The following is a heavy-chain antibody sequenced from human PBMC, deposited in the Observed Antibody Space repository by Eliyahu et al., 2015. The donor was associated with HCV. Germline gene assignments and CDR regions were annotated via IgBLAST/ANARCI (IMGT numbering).Heavy chain of an antibody. CDR2: ISYSGGT. Sequence: QLHLQESGPGLVKPSETLSLTCTVSGGSISSSNFYWGWIRQPPGKGLEWIGSISYSGGTYYDPSLKSRVTISVDTSKNQFSLKLRSVTAADTAVYYCASPSFDYWGQGTLVTVSS. CDR3: ASPSFDY. J-gene: IGHJ4*02. V-gene: IGHV4-39*01. CDR1: GGSISSSNFY. D-gene: IGHD3-10*01.